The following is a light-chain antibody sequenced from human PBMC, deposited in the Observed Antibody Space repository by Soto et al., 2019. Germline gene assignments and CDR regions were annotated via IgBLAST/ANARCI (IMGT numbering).Light chain of an antibody. J-gene: IGLJ2*01. CDR3: CSYTGRVV. CDR2: DVT. Sequence: QSALPQPRSVSGSPGQSVTISCTGTSSDIGGSNFVSWYQQHPGKAPKLMIYDVTKRPSGVPDRFSGSKSGNTASLTISGLQADDEADYHCCSYTGRVVFGGGTKQTVL. V-gene: IGLV2-11*01. CDR1: SSDIGGSNF.